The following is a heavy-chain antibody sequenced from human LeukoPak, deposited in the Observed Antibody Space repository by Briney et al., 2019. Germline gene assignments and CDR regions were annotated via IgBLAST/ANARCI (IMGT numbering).Heavy chain of an antibody. Sequence: GSVKVSCKASGYTFTIFHIHWVRQAPGQGLEWMGMINPSDGSTNYAQKFQGRVTMTSDMSTSTVVMDLSSLRSDDTAVYYCARESTFRLLRNVSDIWGQGTMVTVSS. D-gene: IGHD5-12*01. J-gene: IGHJ3*02. CDR1: GYTFTIFH. CDR2: INPSDGST. CDR3: ARESTFRLLRNVSDI. V-gene: IGHV1-46*01.